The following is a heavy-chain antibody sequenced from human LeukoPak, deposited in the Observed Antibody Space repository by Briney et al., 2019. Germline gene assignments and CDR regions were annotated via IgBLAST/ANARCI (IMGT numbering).Heavy chain of an antibody. CDR3: ARVYRQYAIDY. Sequence: PSETLSLTCTVSGGSISSYYWSWIRQPPGKGLEWIGYIYYSGSTNYNPSLKSRVTISVDTSKNQFSLKLSSVTAADTAVYYCARVYRQYAIDYWGQGTLVTVSS. CDR1: GGSISSYY. J-gene: IGHJ4*02. CDR2: IYYSGST. V-gene: IGHV4-59*12. D-gene: IGHD2/OR15-2a*01.